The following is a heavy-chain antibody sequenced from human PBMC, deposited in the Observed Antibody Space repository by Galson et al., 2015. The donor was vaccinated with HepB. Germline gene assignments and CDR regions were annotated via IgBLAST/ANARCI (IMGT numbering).Heavy chain of an antibody. D-gene: IGHD5-12*01. CDR1: GFTVSSNY. CDR2: IYSGGST. Sequence: SLRLSCAASGFTVSSNYMSWVRQAPGKGLEWVSVIYSGGSTYYADSVKGRFTISRDNSKNTLYLQMNSLRAEDTAVYYCARALVAVHDAFDIWGQGTMVTVSS. J-gene: IGHJ3*02. CDR3: ARALVAVHDAFDI. V-gene: IGHV3-66*01.